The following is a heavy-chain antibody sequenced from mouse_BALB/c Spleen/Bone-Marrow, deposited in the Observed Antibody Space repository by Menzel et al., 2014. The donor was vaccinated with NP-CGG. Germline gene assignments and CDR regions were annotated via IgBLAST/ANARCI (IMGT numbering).Heavy chain of an antibody. CDR3: ALYYDYDVGY. CDR2: IDPANGNT. Sequence: EVKLVESGAELVKPGDSVKLSCTASGFNIKDTYMHWVKQRPEQGLEWIGRIDPANGNTKYDPKFQGKATITADTSSNTAYLQLSSLTSEDTAVYYCALYYDYDVGYWGQGTTLTVSS. J-gene: IGHJ2*01. V-gene: IGHV14-3*02. D-gene: IGHD2-4*01. CDR1: GFNIKDTY.